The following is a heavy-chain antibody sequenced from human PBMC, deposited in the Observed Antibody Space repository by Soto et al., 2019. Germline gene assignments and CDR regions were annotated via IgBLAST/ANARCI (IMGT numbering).Heavy chain of an antibody. CDR1: GFTFSSYG. CDR2: MSGSGDRS. D-gene: IGHD4-17*01. V-gene: IGHV3-23*01. J-gene: IGHJ4*02. CDR3: AKALYSDYELTTFDY. Sequence: EVQLLGSGGGLEQPGNFLRLSCAASGFTFSSYGMSWVRQAPGKGLEWVSAMSGSGDRSYYTESVKGRFIISRDNSKSTLYLHMSNLRAEDTAVYYCAKALYSDYELTTFDYWGQGSLVTVSS.